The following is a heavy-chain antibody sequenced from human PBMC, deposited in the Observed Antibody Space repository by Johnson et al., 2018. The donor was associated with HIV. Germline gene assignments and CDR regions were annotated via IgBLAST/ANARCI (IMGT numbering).Heavy chain of an antibody. CDR2: IWYDGSNK. D-gene: IGHD5-12*01. V-gene: IGHV3-30*02. CDR1: GFTFDDYA. J-gene: IGHJ3*02. CDR3: AKDSITSGNFPNAFDI. Sequence: QVQLVESGGGLIQPGGSLRLSCAASGFTFDDYAMHWVRQAPGKGLEWVAVIWYDGSNKYYADYVKGRFTISRDNSKNTIYLQMNCRRAEDTAVYYCAKDSITSGNFPNAFDIWGQGTMVTVSS.